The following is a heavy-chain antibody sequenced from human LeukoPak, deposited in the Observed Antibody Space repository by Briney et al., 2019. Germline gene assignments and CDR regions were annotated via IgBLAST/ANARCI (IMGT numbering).Heavy chain of an antibody. Sequence: ASVKVSCKASGYTFTSYYMHWVRQAPGQGLEWMGIINPSGGSTSYAQKFQGRVTMTRDTSTSTVYMELSSLRPEDTAVYYCARHIAAAGTIDYWGQGTLVTVSS. CDR2: INPSGGST. J-gene: IGHJ4*02. D-gene: IGHD6-13*01. V-gene: IGHV1-46*01. CDR1: GYTFTSYY. CDR3: ARHIAAAGTIDY.